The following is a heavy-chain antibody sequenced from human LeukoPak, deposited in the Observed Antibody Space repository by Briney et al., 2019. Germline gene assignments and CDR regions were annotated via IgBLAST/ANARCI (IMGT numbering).Heavy chain of an antibody. D-gene: IGHD2-2*01. CDR3: VRDPHALDF. CDR1: GFIFSSYS. CDR2: IRKSGDTI. Sequence: PGGSLRLSCAASGFIFSSYSMNWVRQAPGKGLEWVSYIRKSGDTIHYANSVKGRFTISRDNAKNSLFLQMNSLRVEDTVVYYCVRDPHALDFWGQGTLVTVSS. V-gene: IGHV3-48*01. J-gene: IGHJ4*02.